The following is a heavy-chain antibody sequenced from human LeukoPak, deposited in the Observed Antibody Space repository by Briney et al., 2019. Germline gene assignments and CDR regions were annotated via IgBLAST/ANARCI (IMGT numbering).Heavy chain of an antibody. V-gene: IGHV4-34*01. D-gene: IGHD1-26*01. CDR1: GGSFSDYY. CDR3: ARGSLIVGATMPIDY. CDR2: VNHSGST. J-gene: IGHJ4*02. Sequence: SETLSLTCAVYGGSFSDYYWSWIRQPPGKGLEWIGEVNHSGSTNYNPSLKSRVTISVDTSKNQFSLKLSSVTAADTAVYYCARGSLIVGATMPIDYWGQGTLVTVSS.